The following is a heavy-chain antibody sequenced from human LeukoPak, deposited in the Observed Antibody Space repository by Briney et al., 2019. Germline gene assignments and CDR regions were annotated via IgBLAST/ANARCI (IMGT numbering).Heavy chain of an antibody. CDR1: GYTFTSYG. CDR2: ISAYNGNT. Sequence: ASVKVSCKASGYTFTSYGISWVRQAPGQGLEWMGWISAYNGNTNYAQKLQGRVTMTTDTSTSTAYMELRSLRSDDTAVYYCARDPGIVVVPAAITPHFDYWGQGTLVTVSS. D-gene: IGHD2-2*02. CDR3: ARDPGIVVVPAAITPHFDY. J-gene: IGHJ4*02. V-gene: IGHV1-18*01.